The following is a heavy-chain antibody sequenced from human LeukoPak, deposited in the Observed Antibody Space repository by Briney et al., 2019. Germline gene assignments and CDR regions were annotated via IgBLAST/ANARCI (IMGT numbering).Heavy chain of an antibody. CDR2: ISDDGTKK. CDR1: GFSVSTYG. V-gene: IGHV3-30*03. CDR3: VGYDSSGYYKPDY. J-gene: IGHJ4*02. Sequence: GRSLRLSCAVSGFSVSTYGMHWVRQAPGKGPEWVTSISDDGTKKYYADSVKGRFTISRDTSTNTLYLQMNSLRPEDTALYYCVGYDSSGYYKPDYWGRGALVTVSS. D-gene: IGHD3-22*01.